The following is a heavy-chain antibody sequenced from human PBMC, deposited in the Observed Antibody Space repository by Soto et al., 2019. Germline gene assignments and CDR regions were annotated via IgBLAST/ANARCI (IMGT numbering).Heavy chain of an antibody. Sequence: QVQLVQSGAEVKKPGASVKVSCKASGYTFTGYYMHWVRQAPGQGLEWMGWINPNSGGTNYAQKFQGWVTMTRDTSICTAYMELSRLRSDDTAVYYCARAPMVLGYYYYGMDVWGQGTTVTVSS. CDR1: GYTFTGYY. J-gene: IGHJ6*02. CDR2: INPNSGGT. CDR3: ARAPMVLGYYYYGMDV. D-gene: IGHD3-10*01. V-gene: IGHV1-2*04.